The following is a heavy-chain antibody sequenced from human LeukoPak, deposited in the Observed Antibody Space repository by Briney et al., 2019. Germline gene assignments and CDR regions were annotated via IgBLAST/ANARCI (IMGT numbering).Heavy chain of an antibody. CDR1: GGSISSSSYY. Sequence: PSETLSLTCTVSGGSISSSSYYWGWIRQPPGKGLEWIGSIYYSGSTYYNPSLKSRVTISVDTSKNQFSLKLSSVTAADTAVYYCARLSGGNPDYWGQGTLVTVSS. V-gene: IGHV4-39*07. CDR3: ARLSGGNPDY. CDR2: IYYSGST. D-gene: IGHD4-23*01. J-gene: IGHJ4*02.